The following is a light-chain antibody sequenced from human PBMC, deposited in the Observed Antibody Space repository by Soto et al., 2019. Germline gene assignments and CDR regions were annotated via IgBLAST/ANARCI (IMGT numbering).Light chain of an antibody. Sequence: DIQMTQSPSTLSASVGDRVTITCRASQSISGWLAWYQQKAGKAPKLLIYKASTLQSAVPSRFSGSGSGTEFPLTSSSLQPDVSATYYCQQYSSYPYTFGQGTKLEIK. CDR1: QSISGW. CDR3: QQYSSYPYT. CDR2: KAS. V-gene: IGKV1-5*03. J-gene: IGKJ2*01.